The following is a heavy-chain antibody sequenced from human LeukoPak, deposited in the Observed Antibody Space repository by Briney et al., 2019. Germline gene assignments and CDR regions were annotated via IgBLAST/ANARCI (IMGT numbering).Heavy chain of an antibody. V-gene: IGHV1-69*13. J-gene: IGHJ5*02. CDR2: IIPIFGTA. Sequence: SVKVSCKASGGTFSSYAISWVRQAPGQGLEWMGGIIPIFGTANYAQKFQGRVTITADESTSTAYMELSSLRSEDTAVYYCARGDGDGDYRKVWFDPWGQGTLVTVSS. CDR3: ARGDGDGDYRKVWFDP. CDR1: GGTFSSYA. D-gene: IGHD4-17*01.